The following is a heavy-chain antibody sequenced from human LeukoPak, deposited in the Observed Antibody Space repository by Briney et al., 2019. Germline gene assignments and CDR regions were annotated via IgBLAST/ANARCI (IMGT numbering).Heavy chain of an antibody. CDR1: GFTFSSYA. D-gene: IGHD3-22*01. J-gene: IGHJ3*02. V-gene: IGHV3-30-3*01. CDR3: ARAVALYYYDSSGYWTDAFGI. Sequence: PGGSLRLSCAASGFTFSSYAMHWVRQAPGKGLEWVAVISYDGSNKYYADSVKGRFTISRDNSKNTLYLQMNSLRAEDTAVYYCARAVALYYYDSSGYWTDAFGIWGQGTMVTVSS. CDR2: ISYDGSNK.